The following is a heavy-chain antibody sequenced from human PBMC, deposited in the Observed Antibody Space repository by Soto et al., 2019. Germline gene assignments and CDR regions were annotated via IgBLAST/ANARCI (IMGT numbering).Heavy chain of an antibody. Sequence: SETLSLTCTVSGGSISGYYWIWIRQPPGKGLEWIGYFYYSGSTNYNPSLKSRVTISVDTSKNQFSLKLSSVTAADTAVYYCARASGTYYNLGGYCYYNYMDVWGKGTTVTVSS. J-gene: IGHJ6*03. V-gene: IGHV4-59*01. CDR2: FYYSGST. D-gene: IGHD3-10*01. CDR1: GGSISGYY. CDR3: ARASGTYYNLGGYCYYNYMDV.